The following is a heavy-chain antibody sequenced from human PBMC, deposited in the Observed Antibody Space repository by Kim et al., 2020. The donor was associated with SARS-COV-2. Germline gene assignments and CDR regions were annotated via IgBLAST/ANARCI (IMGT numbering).Heavy chain of an antibody. CDR1: GFSFGDYG. Sequence: GGSLRLSCAASGFSFGDYGMHWVRQAPGKGLEWVSGLSENSGSICYADSVKGRFTISRDNAKNSLYLQMNSLRPEDTALYFCAKQSSGWQYFDSWGQGTLVTVSS. CDR2: LSENSGSI. V-gene: IGHV3-9*01. CDR3: AKQSSGWQYFDS. D-gene: IGHD6-25*01. J-gene: IGHJ4*02.